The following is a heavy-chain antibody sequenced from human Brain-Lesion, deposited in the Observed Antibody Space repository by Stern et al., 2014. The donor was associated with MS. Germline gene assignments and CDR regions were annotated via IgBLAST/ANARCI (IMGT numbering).Heavy chain of an antibody. J-gene: IGHJ4*02. CDR2: FDTEDGET. Sequence: VQLVESGAEVQKPGASVKVSCKVSGYTHTELSMHWVRQAPRKGLEWMGGFDTEDGETSYAQKFQGRVTMTEDTSTDTAYMELSSLRSEDTAVYYCATLSPGAGGNYYRHFDYWGQGTLVTVSS. CDR3: ATLSPGAGGNYYRHFDY. CDR1: GYTHTELS. V-gene: IGHV1-24*01. D-gene: IGHD1-26*01.